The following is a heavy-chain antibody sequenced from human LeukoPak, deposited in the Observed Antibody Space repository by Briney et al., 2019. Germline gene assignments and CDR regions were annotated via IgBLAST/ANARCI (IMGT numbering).Heavy chain of an antibody. CDR2: IYPGDSDT. J-gene: IGHJ4*02. D-gene: IGHD3-10*01. CDR3: ARLVLLRGVIKYYFDY. CDR1: GYSFTTYW. V-gene: IGHV5-51*01. Sequence: GESLKISCKGSGYSFTTYWIGWVRQMPGKGLEWMGIIYPGDSDTRYSPSFQGQVTISADKSISTAYLQWSSLKASDTAMYFCARLVLLRGVIKYYFDYWGQGTLVTVSS.